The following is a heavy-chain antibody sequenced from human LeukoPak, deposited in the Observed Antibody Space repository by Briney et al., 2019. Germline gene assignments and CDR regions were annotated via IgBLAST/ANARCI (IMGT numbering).Heavy chain of an antibody. V-gene: IGHV1-24*01. Sequence: VASVKVSCKVSGYTLTELSMHWVRQAPGKGLEWMGGFDPEDGETIYAQKFQGRVTMTEDTSTDTAYMELSSLRSEDTAVYYCATTRGSGSYYGYFQHWGQGTLVTVSS. J-gene: IGHJ1*01. CDR3: ATTRGSGSYYGYFQH. D-gene: IGHD3-10*01. CDR2: FDPEDGET. CDR1: GYTLTELS.